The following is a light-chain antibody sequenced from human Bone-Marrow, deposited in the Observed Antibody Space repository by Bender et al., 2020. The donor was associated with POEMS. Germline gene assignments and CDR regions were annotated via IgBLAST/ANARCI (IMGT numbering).Light chain of an antibody. CDR1: NFRSKS. V-gene: IGLV3-21*03. CDR3: QVWDATSDHPV. Sequence: SFVLTQPPSVSVAPGKTATITCARDNFRSKSVQWYQQKPGQAPVLVMYDDNDRPIEIPERLSGSKSGDTATLTISRVEAGDEADYYCQVWDATSDHPVFGTGTKLTVL. J-gene: IGLJ2*01. CDR2: DDN.